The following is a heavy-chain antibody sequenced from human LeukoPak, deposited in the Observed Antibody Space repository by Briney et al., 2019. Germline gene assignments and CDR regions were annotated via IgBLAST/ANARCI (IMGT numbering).Heavy chain of an antibody. V-gene: IGHV4-34*01. CDR3: ARQRIVITFGGVIVSGAFDI. D-gene: IGHD3-16*02. CDR1: GGSFSGYY. Sequence: PSETLSLTCAVYGGSFSGYYWSWIRQPPGKGLEWIGEINHSGSTNYNPSLKSRVTISVDTSKNQFSLKLNSVTAADTAVYYCARQRIVITFGGVIVSGAFDIWGQGTMVTVSS. CDR2: INHSGST. J-gene: IGHJ3*02.